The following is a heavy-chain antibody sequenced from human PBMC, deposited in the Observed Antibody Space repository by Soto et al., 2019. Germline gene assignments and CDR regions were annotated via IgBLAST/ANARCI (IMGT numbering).Heavy chain of an antibody. Sequence: KPSETLSLTCIVSGDSIGGVGYWSWIRQFPGRGLEWIGCISSSGSTYYNPALNNRISLSLDTSQNQFSLKLLSVTAADTAIYYCATSGLNGTVIPSHCFDTWGQGTLVTVSS. CDR2: ISSSGST. J-gene: IGHJ5*02. CDR3: ATSGLNGTVIPSHCFDT. CDR1: GDSIGGVGY. D-gene: IGHD4-4*01. V-gene: IGHV4-31*03.